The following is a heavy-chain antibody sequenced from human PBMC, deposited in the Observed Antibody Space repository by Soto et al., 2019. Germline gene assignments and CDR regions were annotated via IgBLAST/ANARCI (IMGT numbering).Heavy chain of an antibody. CDR2: IKQDGSEK. Sequence: VQLVESGGGLVQPGGSLRLSCAASGFTFSSYWMSWVRQAPGKGLEWVANIKQDGSEKYSVDPVKGRLTISRDNATSALYHQMNGLRAEDTAVYYCARDSANSGWYFVFVYYGHRTLVTVAS. J-gene: IGHJ4*01. V-gene: IGHV3-7*04. CDR3: ARDSANSGWYFVFVY. CDR1: GFTFSSYW. D-gene: IGHD6-19*01.